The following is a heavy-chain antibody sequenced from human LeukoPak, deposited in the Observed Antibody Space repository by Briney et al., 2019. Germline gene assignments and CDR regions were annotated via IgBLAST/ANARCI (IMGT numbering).Heavy chain of an antibody. CDR3: SRLSCDYRNYAGLDL. J-gene: IGHJ5*02. CDR2: MYYSGST. Sequence: SETPSLSCTASGDSISSHYRSWIRQPPGKGLEWIAYMYYSGSTNYNPSLKSRVTISVDKSKNKLSLKLNTVTAADTAVYYCSRLSCDYRNYAGLDLWGQGTRVTVSS. D-gene: IGHD4-11*01. V-gene: IGHV4-59*11. CDR1: GDSISSHY.